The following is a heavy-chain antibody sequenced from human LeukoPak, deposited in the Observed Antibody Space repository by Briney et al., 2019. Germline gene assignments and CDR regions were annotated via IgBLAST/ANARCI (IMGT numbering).Heavy chain of an antibody. CDR3: GRGPRIIAVAGSWGGDY. CDR2: ISAYNGNT. CDR1: GYTFTSYG. J-gene: IGHJ4*02. V-gene: IGHV1-18*01. Sequence: ASVKVSCKASGYTFTSYGISWVRQAPGQGLEWMGWISAYNGNTNYAQKLQGRVTMTTDTSTSTAYMELRSLRSDDTPVYYCGRGPRIIAVAGSWGGDYWGQGTLVTVSS. D-gene: IGHD6-19*01.